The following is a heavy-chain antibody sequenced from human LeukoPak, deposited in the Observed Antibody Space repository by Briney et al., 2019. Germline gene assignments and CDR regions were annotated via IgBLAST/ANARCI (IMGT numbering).Heavy chain of an antibody. D-gene: IGHD4-17*01. CDR1: GFTFSGYA. CDR3: AKSDPYGDSLIEI. Sequence: AGGSLRLSCAASGFTFSGYATNWVRQAPGKGLEWLSHISSTGGTIYYADSVKGRLTVSRDNAKNSLYLQMNSLRAEDTAVYYCAKSDPYGDSLIEIWGQGALVTVSS. V-gene: IGHV3-48*03. CDR2: ISSTGGTI. J-gene: IGHJ4*02.